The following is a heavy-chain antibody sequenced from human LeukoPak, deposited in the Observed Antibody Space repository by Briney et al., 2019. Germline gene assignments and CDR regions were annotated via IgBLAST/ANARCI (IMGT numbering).Heavy chain of an antibody. D-gene: IGHD6-13*01. CDR1: GFTVSDNY. Sequence: GGSLILSCTTSGFTVSDNYMSWVRQAPGKGLGLVSVISSGCTTFYADSVEGRFTISRDISKNTLFLQMDSLTAEDTAVYYCARVGYTSSWGERYYFDYWGQGTLVTVSS. CDR3: ARVGYTSSWGERYYFDY. J-gene: IGHJ4*02. V-gene: IGHV3-66*01. CDR2: ISSGCTT.